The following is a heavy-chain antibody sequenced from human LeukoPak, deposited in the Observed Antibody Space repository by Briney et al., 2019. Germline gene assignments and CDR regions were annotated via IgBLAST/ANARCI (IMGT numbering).Heavy chain of an antibody. CDR3: ARGLTVDDPDPWD. CDR2: IWYDGSNR. J-gene: IGHJ4*02. V-gene: IGHV3-33*01. Sequence: GGSLRLSCAASGFIFSSYGIHWVRQAPGKGLEWVAVIWYDGSNRYYADSLKGRLTISRDNSKNTLYLQMNSLRAEDTAVYYCARGLTVDDPDPWDWGQGTLVTASS. D-gene: IGHD3-16*01. CDR1: GFIFSSYG.